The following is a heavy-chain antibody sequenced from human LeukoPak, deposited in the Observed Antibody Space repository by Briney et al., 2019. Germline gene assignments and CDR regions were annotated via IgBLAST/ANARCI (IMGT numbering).Heavy chain of an antibody. V-gene: IGHV1-8*01. Sequence: ASVKVSCKASGYTFTNYDINWVRQAAGQGLEWMGWMNPNSGNTGYAQNFQGRVTMTRTTSISTAYMELSSLRSEDTAVYYCARGLGYCSGGSCYVVDYWGQGTLVTVSS. CDR2: MNPNSGNT. CDR3: ARGLGYCSGGSCYVVDY. J-gene: IGHJ4*02. CDR1: GYTFTNYD. D-gene: IGHD2-15*01.